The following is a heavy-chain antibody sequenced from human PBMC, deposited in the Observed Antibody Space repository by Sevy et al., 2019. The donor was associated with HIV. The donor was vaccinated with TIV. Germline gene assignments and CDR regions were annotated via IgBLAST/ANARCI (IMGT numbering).Heavy chain of an antibody. D-gene: IGHD1-7*01. CDR1: GFIVYNHA. CDR3: AKVNWHYVGAY. V-gene: IGHV3-23*01. CDR2: ISGGDDST. J-gene: IGHJ4*02. Sequence: GGSLRLSCAASGFIVYNHAMSWVRQAPGKGLEWVSAISGGDDSTYYAASVKGRFTISRDNSKNTVYLQMNSLRAEDTAVYYCAKVNWHYVGAYWGQGTLVTVSS.